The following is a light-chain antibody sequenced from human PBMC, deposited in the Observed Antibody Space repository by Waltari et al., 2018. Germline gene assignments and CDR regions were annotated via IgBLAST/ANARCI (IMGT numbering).Light chain of an antibody. CDR3: QQYYSYPPT. V-gene: IGKV1-8*01. CDR2: AAY. J-gene: IGKJ1*01. CDR1: QGISSY. Sequence: AIRITQSPSSLSASTGDRVTITCRASQGISSYLAWYQQKPGKAPKLLIYAAYTLQSGVPSRFSGSGSGTDFTLTISCLQSEDFATYYCQQYYSYPPTFGQGTKVEIK.